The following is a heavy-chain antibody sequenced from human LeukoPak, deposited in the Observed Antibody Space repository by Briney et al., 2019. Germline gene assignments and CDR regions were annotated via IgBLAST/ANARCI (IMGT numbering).Heavy chain of an antibody. Sequence: SETLSLTCTVSGGSVSSDSYFWTWIRQPPGKGLEWIGYIYYSGSTNYNPSLKSRVTISLDTSKSQISLKLSSVTAADTAVYYCARVRAGDYYFDYWGQGTLVTVSS. J-gene: IGHJ4*02. CDR3: ARVRAGDYYFDY. CDR2: IYYSGST. CDR1: GGSVSSDSYF. D-gene: IGHD7-27*01. V-gene: IGHV4-61*01.